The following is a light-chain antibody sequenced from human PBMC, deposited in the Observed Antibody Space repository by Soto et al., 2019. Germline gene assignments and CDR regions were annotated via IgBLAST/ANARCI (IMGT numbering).Light chain of an antibody. V-gene: IGKV3-15*01. CDR3: QQYTDWPTT. CDR2: GAS. Sequence: DIVLTHSPATLSLSPGKRATLSFRASQSISTTVAWYQQKPGQAPRLLIYGASTRATGIPVRFTGSGFGTEFTLIISNLQSEDLAVYYCQQYTDWPTTFGQGTKVDIK. CDR1: QSISTT. J-gene: IGKJ1*01.